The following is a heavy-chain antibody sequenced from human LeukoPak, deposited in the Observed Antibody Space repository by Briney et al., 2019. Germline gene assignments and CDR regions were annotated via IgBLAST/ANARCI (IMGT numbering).Heavy chain of an antibody. CDR3: ARVSRLKDWAFEG. CDR2: INSDDSST. Sequence: GGSLRLSCAASGFSFSSYWMRWVRQPPGKGLVWVSRINSDDSSTYYADSAMGRFTISRDNAKNTLYLQMDSLRAKDTAVYYCARVSRLKDWAFEGWGQGTLVTVSS. D-gene: IGHD3-16*01. V-gene: IGHV3-74*01. CDR1: GFSFSSYW. J-gene: IGHJ4*02.